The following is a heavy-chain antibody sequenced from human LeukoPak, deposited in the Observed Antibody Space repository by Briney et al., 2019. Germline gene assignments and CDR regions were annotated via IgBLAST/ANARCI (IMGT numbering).Heavy chain of an antibody. V-gene: IGHV4-34*01. CDR1: GGPFSAYS. Sequence: SETLSLTCAVSGGPFSAYSWTWVRQPQGTGLEWVGEISINGSTNYNPSHKSRVTMSVDTSKNQFSLKLSSVTAADTAVYYCARSNYVWGSYRPRQSDAFDIWGQGTMVTVSS. D-gene: IGHD3-16*02. CDR2: ISINGST. CDR3: ARSNYVWGSYRPRQSDAFDI. J-gene: IGHJ3*02.